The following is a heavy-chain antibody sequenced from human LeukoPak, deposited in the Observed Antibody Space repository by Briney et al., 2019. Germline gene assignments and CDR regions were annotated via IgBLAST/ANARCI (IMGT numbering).Heavy chain of an antibody. D-gene: IGHD2-2*01. V-gene: IGHV3-48*04. CDR2: ISSGSTTL. Sequence: GGSLRLSCAASGFTFSSYSMNWVRQAAGKGLEWVAYISSGSTTLHYADSVKGRFTISRDNAKNSVYLQMDSLRAEDTALYYRARDPSVYCATTSCYDLDYWGQGTPVTVSS. CDR3: ARDPSVYCATTSCYDLDY. J-gene: IGHJ4*02. CDR1: GFTFSSYS.